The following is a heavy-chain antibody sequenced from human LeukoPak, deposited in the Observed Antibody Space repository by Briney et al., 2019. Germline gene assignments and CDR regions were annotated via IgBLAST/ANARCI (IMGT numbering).Heavy chain of an antibody. CDR3: ARTLVRGLPGMDV. D-gene: IGHD3-10*01. CDR1: GYTFTSYD. J-gene: IGHJ6*02. Sequence: ASVEVSCKASGYTFTSYDLNWVRQATGQGLECLGWMNPDSGNTGYAQKFQGRVTMTWDTSISTAYMELSSLRSEDTAIYYRARTLVRGLPGMDVWGQGTSVTVSS. CDR2: MNPDSGNT. V-gene: IGHV1-8*01.